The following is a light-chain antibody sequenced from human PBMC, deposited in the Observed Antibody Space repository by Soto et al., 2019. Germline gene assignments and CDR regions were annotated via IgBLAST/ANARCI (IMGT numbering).Light chain of an antibody. CDR3: QTWGTGIPVV. V-gene: IGLV4-69*01. CDR1: SGHSSYA. J-gene: IGLJ2*01. CDR2: LNSDGSH. Sequence: QLVLTQSPSASASLGASVKLTCTLSSGHSSYAIAWHQQQPEKGPRYLMKLNSDGSHSKGDEIPDRFSGSSSGAERYLTISSLQSEDEADYYCQTWGTGIPVVFGGGTKVTVL.